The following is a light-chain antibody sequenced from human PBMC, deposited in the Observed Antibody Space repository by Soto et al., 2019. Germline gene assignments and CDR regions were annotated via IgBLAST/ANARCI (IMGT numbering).Light chain of an antibody. CDR2: DVS. Sequence: QSALTQPASVSGSPGQSITISCTGTISDVGGYNYVSWYQQHPGKAPKLMIYDVSNRPSGVSNRFSGSKSDNTASLTISGLQAEDEADYYCSSYTSSSLYVFGTGTKLTVL. J-gene: IGLJ1*01. V-gene: IGLV2-14*01. CDR3: SSYTSSSLYV. CDR1: ISDVGGYNY.